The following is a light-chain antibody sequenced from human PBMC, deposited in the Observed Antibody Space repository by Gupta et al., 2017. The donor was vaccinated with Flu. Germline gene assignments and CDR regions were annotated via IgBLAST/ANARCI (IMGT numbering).Light chain of an antibody. V-gene: IGLV1-44*01. CDR3: ASWDDKLNGYVV. CDR2: SND. J-gene: IGLJ2*01. Sequence: QSALTQPPPASGTPGHTVTLYCSGSSSNIGSHPVNWYQQLPGAAPRLLIYSNDQRPSGVPGRFSGSKSDTSASLTISGLQTEDEADYHCASWDDKLNGYVVFGGGTRLTVL. CDR1: SSNIGSHP.